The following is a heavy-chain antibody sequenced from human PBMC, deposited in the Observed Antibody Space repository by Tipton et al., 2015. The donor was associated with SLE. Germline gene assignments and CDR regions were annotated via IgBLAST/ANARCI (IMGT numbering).Heavy chain of an antibody. V-gene: IGHV4-39*07. D-gene: IGHD1-26*01. Sequence: TLSLTCAVYGGSFSSYYWGWIRQPPGKGLEWIGSIYYSGSTYYNPSLKSRVTISVDTSKNQFSLKLSSVTAADTAVYYCARGDSGSYLDAFDIWGQGTMVTVSS. J-gene: IGHJ3*02. CDR1: GGSFSSYY. CDR3: ARGDSGSYLDAFDI. CDR2: IYYSGST.